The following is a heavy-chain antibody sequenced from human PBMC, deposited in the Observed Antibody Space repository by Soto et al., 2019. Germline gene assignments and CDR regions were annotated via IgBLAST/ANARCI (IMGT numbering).Heavy chain of an antibody. CDR3: AKGLPGKWALDY. Sequence: EVQVLESGGGFVQPGGSLRLSCAASGFAFSTCAMGWVRQAPGKGLEWVSIISDSGSATYYADSVKGRFSISRDNFKNTLSLQMSRLGVDDTAVYYCAKGLPGKWALDYGGQGTLVTVS. CDR1: GFAFSTCA. D-gene: IGHD1-26*01. V-gene: IGHV3-23*01. CDR2: ISDSGSAT. J-gene: IGHJ4*02.